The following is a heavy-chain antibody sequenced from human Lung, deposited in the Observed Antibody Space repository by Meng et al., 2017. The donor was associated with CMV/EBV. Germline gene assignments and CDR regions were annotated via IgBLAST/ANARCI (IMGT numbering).Heavy chain of an antibody. CDR1: GYTFTGYH. V-gene: IGHV1-2*02. Sequence: QVLFVQSGVELKKPGASVKLSCKGSGYTFTGYHNHWVRKAPGQGLEWMGWMNPKSGGANYAQKFQGRVTMTRDTSISTAYMELSRLRSDDTAVYYCAREGLVGDLRYFDLWGRGTLVTVSS. CDR2: MNPKSGGA. J-gene: IGHJ2*01. D-gene: IGHD3-16*01. CDR3: AREGLVGDLRYFDL.